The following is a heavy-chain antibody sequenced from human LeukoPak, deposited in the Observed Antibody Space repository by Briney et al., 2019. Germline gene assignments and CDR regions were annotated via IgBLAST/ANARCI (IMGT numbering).Heavy chain of an antibody. CDR3: AKPSARGYSSGWYFPDY. D-gene: IGHD6-19*01. Sequence: GGSLRLSCAASGFTVSSNYMSWVRQAPGKGLEWVSVIYSGGSTYYADSVKGRFTISRDNSKNTLYVQMSSLRVEDTAVYYCAKPSARGYSSGWYFPDYWGQGILVTVSS. V-gene: IGHV3-53*01. CDR1: GFTVSSNY. CDR2: IYSGGST. J-gene: IGHJ4*02.